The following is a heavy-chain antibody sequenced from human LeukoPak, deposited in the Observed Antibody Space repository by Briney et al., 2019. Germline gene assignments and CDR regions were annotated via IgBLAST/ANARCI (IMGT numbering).Heavy chain of an antibody. CDR3: AKDHAWQWLVPTAFDI. V-gene: IGHV3-30*18. CDR2: ISYGGSNK. Sequence: GRSLRLSCAAPGFTFSSYGMHWVRQAPGKGLEWVAVISYGGSNKYYADSVKGRFTISRDNSKNTLYLQMNSLRAEDTAVYYCAKDHAWQWLVPTAFDIWGQGTMVTVSS. CDR1: GFTFSSYG. D-gene: IGHD6-19*01. J-gene: IGHJ3*02.